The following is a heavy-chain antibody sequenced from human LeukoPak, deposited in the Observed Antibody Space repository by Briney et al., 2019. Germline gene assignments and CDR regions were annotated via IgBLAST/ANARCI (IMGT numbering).Heavy chain of an antibody. CDR1: GFAFTTYE. J-gene: IGHJ3*02. CDR2: ISSSGSTT. V-gene: IGHV3-48*03. D-gene: IGHD1-26*01. CDR3: AREPGAIAFDI. Sequence: GGSLRLSCAAPGFAFTTYEMNWVRQAPRKGLEWVSYISSSGSTTYYADSVRGRVTTSRDNAKNSWYLQMNSLRAEDTAVYYCAREPGAIAFDIWGQGTLVTVSS.